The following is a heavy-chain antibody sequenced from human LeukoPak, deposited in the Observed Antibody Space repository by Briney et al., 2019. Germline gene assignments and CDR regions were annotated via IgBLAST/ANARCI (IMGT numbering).Heavy chain of an antibody. D-gene: IGHD2/OR15-2a*01. J-gene: IGHJ4*02. CDR3: ARAIGLDFDF. CDR2: INSDGSST. Sequence: GGSLRLSCAASGFTFSGYWMHWVRQAPGKGLVWVSRINSDGSSTTYADSVKGRFTISRDNAKNTLYLQMNSLRAEDTAMYYCARAIGLDFDFWGQGTLVTVSS. CDR1: GFTFSGYW. V-gene: IGHV3-74*01.